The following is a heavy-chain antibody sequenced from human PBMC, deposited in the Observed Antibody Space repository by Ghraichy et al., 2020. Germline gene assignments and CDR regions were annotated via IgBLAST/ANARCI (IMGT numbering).Heavy chain of an antibody. CDR1: GFTVRSNY. CDR3: ARVITDNRSGYLDALDI. V-gene: IGHV3-53*01. J-gene: IGHJ3*02. CDR2: IYIDGYT. Sequence: GESLNISCAASGFTVRSNYMSWVRQAPGKGLEWVSVIYIDGYTYYADSMKGRFTISRDNSRNTLYLQMNSLRAEDTAVYYCARVITDNRSGYLDALDIWGQGTMVTVSS. D-gene: IGHD3-22*01.